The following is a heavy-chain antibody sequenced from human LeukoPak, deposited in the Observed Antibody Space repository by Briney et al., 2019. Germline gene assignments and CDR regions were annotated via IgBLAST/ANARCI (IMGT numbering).Heavy chain of an antibody. CDR2: ISSNGGST. CDR1: GFTFSSYA. V-gene: IGHV3-64*01. D-gene: IGHD3-10*01. J-gene: IGHJ4*02. CDR3: ARVYTRFGELAYY. Sequence: GGSLRLSCAASGFTFSSYAMHWVRQAPGKGLEYVSAISSNGGSTYYANSVKGRFTISRDNSKNTLYLQMGSLRAEDMAVYYCARVYTRFGELAYYWGQGTLVTVSS.